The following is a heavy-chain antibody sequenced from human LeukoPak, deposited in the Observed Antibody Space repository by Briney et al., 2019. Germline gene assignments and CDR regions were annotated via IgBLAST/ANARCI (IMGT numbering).Heavy chain of an antibody. CDR1: GYSISSGYC. D-gene: IGHD6-13*01. CDR3: ARADVTSIAAAGL. CDR2: IYHSGST. V-gene: IGHV4-38-2*02. J-gene: IGHJ4*02. Sequence: PSQTLSLTCTVSGYSISSGYCWGWIRQPPGKGLEWIGSIYHSGSTYYNPSLKSRVTISVDTSKNQFSLKLSSVTAADTAVYYCARADVTSIAAAGLWGQGTLVTVSS.